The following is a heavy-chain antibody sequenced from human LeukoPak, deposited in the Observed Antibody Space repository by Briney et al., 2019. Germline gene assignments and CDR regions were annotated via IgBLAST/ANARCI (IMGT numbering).Heavy chain of an antibody. CDR1: GGTFSSYA. CDR3: AREERVTMVRGVSED. CDR2: IIPIFGTA. J-gene: IGHJ4*02. D-gene: IGHD3-10*01. V-gene: IGHV1-69*13. Sequence: SVKVSCKASGGTFSSYAISWVRQAPGQGLEWMGGIIPIFGTANYAQKFQGRVTITADESTSTAYMELSSLRSEDTAVYYCAREERVTMVRGVSEDWGQGTLVNVSS.